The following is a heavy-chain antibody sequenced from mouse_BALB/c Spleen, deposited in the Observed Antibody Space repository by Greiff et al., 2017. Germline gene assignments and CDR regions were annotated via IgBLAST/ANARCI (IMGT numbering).Heavy chain of an antibody. V-gene: IGHV2-9*02. J-gene: IGHJ4*01. Sequence: VMLVESGPGLVAPSQSLSITCTVSGFSLTSYGVHWVRQPPGKGLEWLGVIWAGGSTNYNSALMSRLSISKDNSKSQVFLKMNSLQTDDTAMYYCASSYGSSPLYAMDYWGQGTSVTVSS. CDR2: IWAGGST. CDR1: GFSLTSYG. D-gene: IGHD1-1*01. CDR3: ASSYGSSPLYAMDY.